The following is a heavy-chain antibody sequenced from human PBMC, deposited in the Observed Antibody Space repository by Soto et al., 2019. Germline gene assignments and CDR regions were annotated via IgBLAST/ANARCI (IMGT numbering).Heavy chain of an antibody. D-gene: IGHD2-2*01. Sequence: QVQLVQSGAEVKKPGASVKVSCKASGYTFASHAMHWVRQAPGQRLDWMGWINSGNGDTKYSQKFQGRVTITRDTSASTAYMELGSLRSEDTAVYYCAASQYCSSTTCYLAYWGQGTLVTVSS. CDR2: INSGNGDT. CDR1: GYTFASHA. V-gene: IGHV1-3*01. J-gene: IGHJ4*02. CDR3: AASQYCSSTTCYLAY.